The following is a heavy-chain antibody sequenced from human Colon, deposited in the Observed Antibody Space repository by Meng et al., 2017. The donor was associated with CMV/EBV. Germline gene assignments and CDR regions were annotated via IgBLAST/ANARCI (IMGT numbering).Heavy chain of an antibody. V-gene: IGHV3-30*04. CDR2: ISFDGGDT. CDR1: GFIFSNYP. D-gene: IGHD5-24*01. J-gene: IGHJ5*01. Sequence: GASGFIFSNYPIRWVRQAPGKGLEWVAVISFDGGDTYYADSVKGRFTISRDNSKNTLFLQMNSLRAEDTAVYYCARDRSDVYRYLDSWGQGTLVTVSS. CDR3: ARDRSDVYRYLDS.